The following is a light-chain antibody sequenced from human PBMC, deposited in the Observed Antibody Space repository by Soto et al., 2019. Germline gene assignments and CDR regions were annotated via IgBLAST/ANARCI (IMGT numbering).Light chain of an antibody. Sequence: QSVLTQPPSVSGAPGQRVTISCTGSSSNIGAGYDVHWYQQLPGTAPKLLIYGNSNRPSGVPDRFSGSKSGTSASLAITGLQAEDEADYYCQSYDSSLPLFGGGTKVTVL. CDR2: GNS. CDR1: SSNIGAGYD. J-gene: IGLJ2*01. V-gene: IGLV1-40*01. CDR3: QSYDSSLPL.